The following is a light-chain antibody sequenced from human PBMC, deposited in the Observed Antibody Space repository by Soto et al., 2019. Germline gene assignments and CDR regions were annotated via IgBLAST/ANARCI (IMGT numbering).Light chain of an antibody. CDR1: QSVSSSY. CDR2: GAY. J-gene: IGKJ3*01. Sequence: ESGLTQSPGTLSLSPGESATLSCRANQSVSSSYLACYKQRPGQAPSLLIYGAYSRANGIPNRFSGRGSGTDFTLAIIRLEPEDFAVYYFKQYGRTPLYTFGPGTKVDIK. CDR3: KQYGRTPLYT. V-gene: IGKV3-20*01.